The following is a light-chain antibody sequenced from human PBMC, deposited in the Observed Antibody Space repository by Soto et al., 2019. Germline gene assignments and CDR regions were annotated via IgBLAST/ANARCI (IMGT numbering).Light chain of an antibody. CDR3: QQYGSSQIT. V-gene: IGKV3-20*01. Sequence: EIVMTQSPATLSVSPGERATLCFRASQSVSSSYLAWYQQEPGQAPRLLIYGASSRATGIPDRFSGSGSGTDFTLTISRLEPEDFAVYYCQQYGSSQITFGQGTRLEIK. J-gene: IGKJ5*01. CDR2: GAS. CDR1: QSVSSSY.